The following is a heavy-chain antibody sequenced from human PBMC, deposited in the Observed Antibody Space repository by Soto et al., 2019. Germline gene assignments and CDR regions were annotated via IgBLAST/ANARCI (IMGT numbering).Heavy chain of an antibody. Sequence: QVQLQQWGAGLLKPSETLSLTCAVDGGSFSGYYWSWIRQPPGKGLEWIGEINHSGSTNYNPSLKSRVTKSVDTSKNQFSLLLSSVTAADTAVYYCARVGVVVVTARGRAFDIWGQGTMVTVSS. J-gene: IGHJ3*02. CDR1: GGSFSGYY. D-gene: IGHD2-21*02. V-gene: IGHV4-34*01. CDR3: ARVGVVVVTARGRAFDI. CDR2: INHSGST.